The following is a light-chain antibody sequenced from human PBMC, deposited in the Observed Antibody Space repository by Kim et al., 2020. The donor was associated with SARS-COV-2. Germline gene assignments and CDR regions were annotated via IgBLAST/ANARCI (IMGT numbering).Light chain of an antibody. V-gene: IGKV3-11*01. J-gene: IGKJ1*01. Sequence: EIVLTQSPATLSLSPGERATLSCRASRSVSSYLAWYQQKPGKAPRLLIYDASTRATGIPARFSGSGSGTDFTLTISSLEPEDFAVYYCQQRSNWPPTFGQGTKVDIK. CDR1: RSVSSY. CDR2: DAS. CDR3: QQRSNWPPT.